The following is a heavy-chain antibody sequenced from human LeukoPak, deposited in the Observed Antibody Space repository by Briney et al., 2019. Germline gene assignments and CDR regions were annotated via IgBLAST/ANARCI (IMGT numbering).Heavy chain of an antibody. CDR3: ARGVRGLKRMLDY. CDR2: IYYSGST. J-gene: IGHJ4*02. Sequence: SETLSLTCTVSGGSISSYYWIWIRQPPGKGLEWIGYIYYSGSTNYNPSLKSRVTIPVDTSKNQFSLKLSSVTAADTAVYYCARGVRGLKRMLDYWGQGTLVTVSS. V-gene: IGHV4-59*01. D-gene: IGHD3-10*01. CDR1: GGSISSYY.